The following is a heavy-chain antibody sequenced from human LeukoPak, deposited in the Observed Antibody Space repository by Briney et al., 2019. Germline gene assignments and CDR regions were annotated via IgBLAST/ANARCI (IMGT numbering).Heavy chain of an antibody. CDR3: AKDMGRGSYYGPDY. V-gene: IGHV3-48*01. Sequence: PGGSLRLSCAASGFTFSSYNMNWVRQAPGKGLEWVSHISSTSSTKYYADSVRGRFTISRDNSKNTLYLQMNSLRAEDTAVYYCAKDMGRGSYYGPDYWGQGTLVTVSS. D-gene: IGHD1-26*01. CDR2: ISSTSSTK. J-gene: IGHJ4*02. CDR1: GFTFSSYN.